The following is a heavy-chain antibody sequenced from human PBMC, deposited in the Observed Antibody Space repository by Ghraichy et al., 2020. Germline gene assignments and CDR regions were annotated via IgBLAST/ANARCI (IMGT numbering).Heavy chain of an antibody. CDR3: ARHLSSENYYNYWFDP. CDR1: GFTFSDYS. V-gene: IGHV3-21*01. J-gene: IGHJ5*02. D-gene: IGHD3-10*01. Sequence: GESLNISCAASGFTFSDYSLNWVRQAPGKGLEWVSSISSRSSYIYYADSVKGRFTISRDNAKNSLYLQMNSLRAEDTAVYYCARHLSSENYYNYWFDPWGQGTLVTVSS. CDR2: ISSRSSYI.